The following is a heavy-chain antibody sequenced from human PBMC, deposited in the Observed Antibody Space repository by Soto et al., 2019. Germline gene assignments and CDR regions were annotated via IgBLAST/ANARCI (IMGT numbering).Heavy chain of an antibody. CDR3: ARGLSRPRAIVVVVAVPSTGYYYMDV. J-gene: IGHJ6*03. Sequence: WASVKVSCKASGYTFTSYDINWVRQATGQGLEWMGRMNPNSGNTGYAQKFQGRVTMTRNTSISTAYMELSSLRSEDTAVYYCARGLSRPRAIVVVVAVPSTGYYYMDVWDKGTTVTVSS. V-gene: IGHV1-8*01. CDR1: GYTFTSYD. CDR2: MNPNSGNT. D-gene: IGHD2-15*01.